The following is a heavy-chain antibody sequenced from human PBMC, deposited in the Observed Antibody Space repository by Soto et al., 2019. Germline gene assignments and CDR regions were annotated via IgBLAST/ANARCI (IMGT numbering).Heavy chain of an antibody. Sequence: SETLSLTCTVPGDSISDYNWSWIRQPPGKGLEWIGYIDYSGTTNYNPSLKSRVSISVDTSKNQFSLKLTSVTAADTAVYYCTRGGDYGGRQDAFDIWGQGTMVTVSS. CDR2: IDYSGTT. CDR3: TRGGDYGGRQDAFDI. V-gene: IGHV4-59*01. CDR1: GDSISDYN. D-gene: IGHD4-17*01. J-gene: IGHJ3*02.